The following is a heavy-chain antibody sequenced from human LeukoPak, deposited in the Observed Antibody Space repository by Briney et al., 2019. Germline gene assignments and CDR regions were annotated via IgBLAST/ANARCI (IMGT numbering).Heavy chain of an antibody. CDR1: GLSFGNYW. CDR3: TRDFDP. CDR2: IKQDGSEK. V-gene: IGHV3-7*01. Sequence: GGSLRLSWVASGLSFGNYWMDWVRQAPGKGLEWVGNIKQDGSEKYYVDSVKGRFTISRDNAKNSLYLDMNSLRVEDTAIYYCTRDFDPWGQGTLDTVSS. J-gene: IGHJ5*02.